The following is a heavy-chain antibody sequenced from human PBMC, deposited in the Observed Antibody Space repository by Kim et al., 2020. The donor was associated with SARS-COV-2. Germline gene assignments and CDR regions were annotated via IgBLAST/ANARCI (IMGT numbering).Heavy chain of an antibody. J-gene: IGHJ6*02. Sequence: SETLSLTCTVSGGSISSSSYYWGWIRQPPGKGLEWIGSIYYSGSTYYNPSLKSRVTISVDTSKNQFSLKLSSVTAADTAVYYCARLDKGSAYYYYGMDVWGQGTTVTVSS. V-gene: IGHV4-39*01. CDR1: GGSISSSSYY. CDR2: IYYSGST. CDR3: ARLDKGSAYYYYGMDV. D-gene: IGHD3-10*01.